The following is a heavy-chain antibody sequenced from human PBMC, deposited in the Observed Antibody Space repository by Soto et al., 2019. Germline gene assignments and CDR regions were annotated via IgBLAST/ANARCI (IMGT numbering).Heavy chain of an antibody. Sequence: ASVKVSCKVSGYTLTELSMHWVRQAPGKGLEWMGGFDPEDGETIYAQKFQGRVTMTEDTSTDTAYMELSSLRSEDTAVYYCVMAIYDSSGYRIYYFDYWGQGTLVTVSS. J-gene: IGHJ4*02. D-gene: IGHD3-22*01. V-gene: IGHV1-24*01. CDR3: VMAIYDSSGYRIYYFDY. CDR1: GYTLTELS. CDR2: FDPEDGET.